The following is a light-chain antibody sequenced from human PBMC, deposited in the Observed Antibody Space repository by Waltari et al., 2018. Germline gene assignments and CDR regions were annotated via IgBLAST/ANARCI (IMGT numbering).Light chain of an antibody. CDR1: QSLLYSDGKTY. V-gene: IGKV2-29*02. CDR2: EVS. J-gene: IGKJ4*01. CDR3: MQAIHLPLT. Sequence: DVVMTQTPFSLSVTPGQPASISCTSSQSLLYSDGKTYLYWYLPKPGQSPHLLFYEVSSRVSGVPDRFSGSGSGTDFTLKISRVEAEDVGVYYCMQAIHLPLTFGGGTKVEIK.